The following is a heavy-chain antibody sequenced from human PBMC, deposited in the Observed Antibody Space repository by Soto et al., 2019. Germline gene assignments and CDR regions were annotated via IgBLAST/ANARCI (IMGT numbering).Heavy chain of an antibody. D-gene: IGHD5-18*01. J-gene: IGHJ4*02. CDR3: ARVAGGIQLWTYYFDY. Sequence: QVQLVQSGAEVKKPGASVKVSCKASGYTFTSYGINWVRQAPGQGLEWMGWISAYNGNTNYAQKLEGRVTMTTDTSTSTAYMELRSLRSDDTAGYYCARVAGGIQLWTYYFDYWGQGTLVTVSS. CDR2: ISAYNGNT. CDR1: GYTFTSYG. V-gene: IGHV1-18*01.